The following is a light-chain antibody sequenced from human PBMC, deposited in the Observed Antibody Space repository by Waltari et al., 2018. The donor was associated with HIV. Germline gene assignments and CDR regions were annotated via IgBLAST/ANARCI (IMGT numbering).Light chain of an antibody. V-gene: IGLV2-23*02. J-gene: IGLJ2*01. CDR1: SRDVGTYDL. Sequence: QSALTQPASVSGSPGQSITVSCTGTSRDVGTYDLVSWYQQHPGIAPKVIIYEVTQRPPGVSSRFSGSKSGNTASLTISGLQAEDEANYYCCSYTGTNPFLLFGGGTKLTVL. CDR3: CSYTGTNPFLL. CDR2: EVT.